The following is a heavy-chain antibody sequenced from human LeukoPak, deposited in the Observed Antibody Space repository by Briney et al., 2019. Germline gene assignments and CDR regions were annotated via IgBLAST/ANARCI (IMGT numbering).Heavy chain of an antibody. D-gene: IGHD1-7*01. V-gene: IGHV3-23*01. CDR2: IGQSGSPT. J-gene: IGHJ5*02. CDR1: GFTFSSYA. CDR3: AKDRPWNYDSQSNVGQNWFDP. Sequence: GGSLRLSCVASGFTFSSYAMTWVRQAPGQGLDWVSTIGQSGSPTHYADSVKGRFTISRDNSKNTLYLQMDTLRAEDTAVYYCAKDRPWNYDSQSNVGQNWFDPWGQGTLVTVSS.